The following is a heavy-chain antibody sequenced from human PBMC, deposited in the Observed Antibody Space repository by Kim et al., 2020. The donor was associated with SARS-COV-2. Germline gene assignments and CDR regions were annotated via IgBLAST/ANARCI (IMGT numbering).Heavy chain of an antibody. J-gene: IGHJ4*02. D-gene: IGHD2-2*01. Sequence: YYADSVKGRFTISRDNSKNTLYLQMSSLRAEDTAVYYCVKGVNQLPNFDYWGQGTLVTVSS. V-gene: IGHV3-64D*09. CDR3: VKGVNQLPNFDY.